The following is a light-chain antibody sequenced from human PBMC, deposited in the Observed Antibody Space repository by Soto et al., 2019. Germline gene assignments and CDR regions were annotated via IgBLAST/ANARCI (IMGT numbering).Light chain of an antibody. J-gene: IGKJ1*01. CDR1: QSVSSN. V-gene: IGKV3-15*01. CDR3: QHYNNWPPWT. Sequence: EMVMTQSPVTLSVSPGERATLSCRASQSVSSNLAWYQQKPGQAPRLLIYGASTRATGVPASFSGSGSGTEFTLTISSLQSEDFAVYYCQHYNNWPPWTFGQGTKVEIK. CDR2: GAS.